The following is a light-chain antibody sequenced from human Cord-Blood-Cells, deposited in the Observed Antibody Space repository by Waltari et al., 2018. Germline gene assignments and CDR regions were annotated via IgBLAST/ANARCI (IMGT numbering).Light chain of an antibody. CDR3: CSYAGSSTWV. CDR1: SSDVGSYNL. V-gene: IGLV2-23*01. J-gene: IGLJ3*02. CDR2: EGS. Sequence: QSALTQPASVSGSPGQSITLSCTGTSSDVGSYNLVSWYQQPPGKAPKLMIYEGSKRPSGVSNRFSGSKSGNTASLTISGLQAEDKADYYCCSYAGSSTWVFGGGTKLTVL.